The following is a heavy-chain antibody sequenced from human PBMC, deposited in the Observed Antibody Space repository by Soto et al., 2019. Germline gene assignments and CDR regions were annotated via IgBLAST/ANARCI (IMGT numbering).Heavy chain of an antibody. D-gene: IGHD2-21*01. V-gene: IGHV1-18*01. CDR1: GYTFTSYG. J-gene: IGHJ4*02. Sequence: QVQLVQSGAEVKKPGASVKVSCKASGYTFTSYGISWVRQAPGQGLEWMGWISAYNGNTNYAQKPQGRVTMTTDTXXXXXXXXXXXXXXXXTXVXXXXXDSPPPREWGQGTLVTVSS. CDR2: ISAYNGNT. CDR3: XXDSPPPRE.